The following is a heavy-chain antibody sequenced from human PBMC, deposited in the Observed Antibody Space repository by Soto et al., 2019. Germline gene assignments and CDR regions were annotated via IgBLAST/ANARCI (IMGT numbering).Heavy chain of an antibody. J-gene: IGHJ3*02. CDR1: VFTCSSTA. CDR3: AKGYYYESSRPGAFDI. CDR2: ISGSGGST. Sequence: GGSLSPSCAASVFTCSSTAMSWGRQAQGRGLEWVSAISGSGGSTYYADSVKGRFTISRDNSKNTLFLQMTSLRAEDTAVYYCAKGYYYESSRPGAFDIWGQDTMVDFSS. D-gene: IGHD3-22*01. V-gene: IGHV3-23*01.